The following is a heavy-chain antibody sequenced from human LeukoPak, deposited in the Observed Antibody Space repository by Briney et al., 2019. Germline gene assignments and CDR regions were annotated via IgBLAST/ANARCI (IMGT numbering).Heavy chain of an antibody. CDR3: ARGDGDMWLPRFADYYYYMDV. CDR2: ISSSSSYI. CDR1: GFTFSSYS. D-gene: IGHD5-24*01. Sequence: PGGSLRLSCAASGFTFSSYSMNWVRQAPGKGLEWVSSISSSSSYIYYADSVKGRFTIPRDNAKNSLYLQMNSLRAEDTAVYYCARGDGDMWLPRFADYYYYMDVWGKGTTVTVSS. V-gene: IGHV3-21*01. J-gene: IGHJ6*03.